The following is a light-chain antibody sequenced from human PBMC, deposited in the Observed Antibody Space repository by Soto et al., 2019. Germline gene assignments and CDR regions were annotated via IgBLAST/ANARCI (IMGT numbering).Light chain of an antibody. CDR1: QSVSSY. V-gene: IGKV3-11*01. CDR3: QQRGNWWT. CDR2: DAS. J-gene: IGKJ1*01. Sequence: EIVLTQSPATLSLSPGERATLSCRASQSVSSYLAWYQQKPGQAPRLLIYDASNRATGIPARFSGSGSGTDFPLTSSRLEPEDFAVYYCQQRGNWWTFGQGTKVEIK.